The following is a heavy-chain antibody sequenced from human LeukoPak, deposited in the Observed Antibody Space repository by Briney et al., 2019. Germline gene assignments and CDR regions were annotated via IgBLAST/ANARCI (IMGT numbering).Heavy chain of an antibody. CDR3: AKALEWELEPGEGFDY. D-gene: IGHD1-26*01. J-gene: IGHJ4*02. V-gene: IGHV3-9*01. CDR2: ISWNSGSI. Sequence: GGSLRLSCAASGFTFDDYAMHWVRQAPGKGLEWVSGISWNSGSIGYADSVKGRFTISRDNAKNSLYLQMNSLRAEDTALYYCAKALEWELEPGEGFDYWGQGTLVTVSS. CDR1: GFTFDDYA.